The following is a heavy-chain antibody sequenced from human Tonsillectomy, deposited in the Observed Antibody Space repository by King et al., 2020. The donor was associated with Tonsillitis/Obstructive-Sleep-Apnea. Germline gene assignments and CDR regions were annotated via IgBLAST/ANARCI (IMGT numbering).Heavy chain of an antibody. V-gene: IGHV3-23*04. Sequence: VQLVESGGGLVQPGGSLRLSCAASGFTFSSYAMSWVRQAPGKGLEWVSVISVSGSSTSYVDSVKGRITISRDNSKNTLYLRLNSLRAEDTAVYYCAKGTDSSSPAFDYWGQGTLVTVSS. J-gene: IGHJ4*02. D-gene: IGHD6-6*01. CDR3: AKGTDSSSPAFDY. CDR1: GFTFSSYA. CDR2: ISVSGSST.